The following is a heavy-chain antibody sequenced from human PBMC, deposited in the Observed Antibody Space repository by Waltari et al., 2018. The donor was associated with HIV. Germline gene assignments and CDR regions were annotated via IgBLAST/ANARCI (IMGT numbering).Heavy chain of an antibody. Sequence: QVHLVQSGAEVKKPGASVKVSCKASGYTFTGYYMHWVRQAPGQGLEWMGWINPNSGGTNYAQKFQGRVTLTRDTSISTAYMEVSRLRSDDTAVYYCAREVYTTSRWFDPWGQGTLVTVSS. CDR3: AREVYTTSRWFDP. D-gene: IGHD3-16*01. V-gene: IGHV1-2*02. J-gene: IGHJ5*02. CDR2: INPNSGGT. CDR1: GYTFTGYY.